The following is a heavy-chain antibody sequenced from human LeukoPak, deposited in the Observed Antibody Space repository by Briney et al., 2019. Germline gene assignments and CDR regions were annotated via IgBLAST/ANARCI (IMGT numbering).Heavy chain of an antibody. D-gene: IGHD3-10*01. CDR3: VRDNYGSGTYYHEY. V-gene: IGHV3-53*04. Sequence: GGSLRLSCAASGFSVSSHYMSWVRQAPGKGLEWVSVIYSGGSTKYADSVKGRFTISRHTSENTLYFQMNSLRPEDTAVYFCVRDNYGSGTYYHEYWGQGTLVTVSS. CDR2: IYSGGST. CDR1: GFSVSSHY. J-gene: IGHJ4*02.